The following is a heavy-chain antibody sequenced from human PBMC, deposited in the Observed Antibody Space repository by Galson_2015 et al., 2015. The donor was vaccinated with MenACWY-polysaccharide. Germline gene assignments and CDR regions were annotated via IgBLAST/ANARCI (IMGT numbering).Heavy chain of an antibody. J-gene: IGHJ4*02. Sequence: SLRLSCAASGFTFSNYAMHWVRQAPGKGLEWVAVISFDGGNIYSADPVKGRFSISRDNSKNTLYLQMNSLRAEDTAMYYYARDGYFFRGLVSCYFDYWGQGTLVTVSS. CDR2: ISFDGGNI. D-gene: IGHD3-10*01. CDR3: ARDGYFFRGLVSCYFDY. V-gene: IGHV3-30-3*01. CDR1: GFTFSNYA.